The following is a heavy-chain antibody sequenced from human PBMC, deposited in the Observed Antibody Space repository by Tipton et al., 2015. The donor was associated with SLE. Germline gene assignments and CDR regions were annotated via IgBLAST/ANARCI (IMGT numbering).Heavy chain of an antibody. D-gene: IGHD1-26*01. CDR2: IYHSGST. J-gene: IGHJ4*02. CDR3: ASPSGSRDY. Sequence: TLSLTCTVSGYSISSGYYWGWIRQPPGKGLEWIGSIYHSGSTYYNPSLKSRVTISVDTSKNQFSLKLSSVTAADTAVYYCASPSGSRDYWGQGTLVTVSS. CDR1: GYSISSGYY. V-gene: IGHV4-38-2*02.